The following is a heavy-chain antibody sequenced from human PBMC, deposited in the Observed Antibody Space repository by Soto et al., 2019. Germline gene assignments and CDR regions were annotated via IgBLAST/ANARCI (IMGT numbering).Heavy chain of an antibody. J-gene: IGHJ6*03. D-gene: IGHD6-19*01. CDR2: ISAYNGNT. CDR1: GYTFTSYG. Sequence: ASVKVSCKASGYTFTSYGISWVRQAPGQGLEWMGWISAYNGNTNYAQKLQGRVTMTTDASTSTAYMELRSLRSDDTAVYYCARDHSSGYYYYSYMDVWGKGTTVTVSS. CDR3: ARDHSSGYYYYSYMDV. V-gene: IGHV1-18*01.